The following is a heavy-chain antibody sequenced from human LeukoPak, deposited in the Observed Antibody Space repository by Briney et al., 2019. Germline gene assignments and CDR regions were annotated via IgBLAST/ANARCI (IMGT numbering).Heavy chain of an antibody. Sequence: PGGSLRLSCAASGFTFSSYGMHWVRQAPGKGLEWVAVISYDGSNKYYADSVKGRFTISRDNSKNTLYLQMNSLRAEDTAVYYCAEDGQYQLLLYYFDYWGQGTLVTVSS. CDR1: GFTFSSYG. CDR3: AEDGQYQLLLYYFDY. J-gene: IGHJ4*02. CDR2: ISYDGSNK. D-gene: IGHD2-2*01. V-gene: IGHV3-30*18.